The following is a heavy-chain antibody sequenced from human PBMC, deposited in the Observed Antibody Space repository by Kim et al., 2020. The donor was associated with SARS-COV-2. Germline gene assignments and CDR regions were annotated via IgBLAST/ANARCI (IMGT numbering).Heavy chain of an antibody. D-gene: IGHD2-2*01. CDR2: IKEDGSEK. CDR1: GLSISLYW. CDR3: ARDVGVEFVY. J-gene: IGHJ4*02. V-gene: IGHV3-7*03. Sequence: GGSLRLSCVTSGLSISLYWMTWVRQAPGKGLEWVASIKEDGSEKYYVDSVKGRFTISRDNAQNLLYLELNSLTLEDTAVYYCARDVGVEFVYWGKGTLVTVAS.